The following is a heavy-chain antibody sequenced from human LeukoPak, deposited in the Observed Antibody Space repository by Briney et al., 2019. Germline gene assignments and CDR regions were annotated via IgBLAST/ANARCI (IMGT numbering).Heavy chain of an antibody. CDR1: GYTFTSYD. CDR2: MNPNSGNT. J-gene: IGHJ4*02. CDR3: AVSGYSSGWSSSGFAFDY. D-gene: IGHD6-19*01. V-gene: IGHV1-8*01. Sequence: ASVKVSCKASGYTFTSYDINWVRQATGQGLEWMGWMNPNSGNTGYAQKFQGRVTMTRNTSISTAYMELSSLRSEDTAVYYCAVSGYSSGWSSSGFAFDYWGQGTLVTVSS.